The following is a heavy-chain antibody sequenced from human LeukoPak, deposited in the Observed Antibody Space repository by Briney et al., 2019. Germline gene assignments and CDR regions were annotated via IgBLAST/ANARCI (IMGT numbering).Heavy chain of an antibody. CDR1: GFTFSSYA. Sequence: GGSLRLSCAASGFTFSSYATSWVRQAPGKGLEWVSAISGSGGSTYYADSVKGRFTISSDNSKNTLFLQMNSLRAEDTAVYYCAKEPRENSGYYVSGWFDPWGQGTLVTVSS. V-gene: IGHV3-23*01. D-gene: IGHD5-12*01. CDR3: AKEPRENSGYYVSGWFDP. CDR2: ISGSGGST. J-gene: IGHJ5*02.